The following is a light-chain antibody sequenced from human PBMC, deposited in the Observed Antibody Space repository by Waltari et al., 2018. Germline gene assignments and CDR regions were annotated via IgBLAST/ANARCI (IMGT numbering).Light chain of an antibody. Sequence: DIQMTQSPASLSAAAGDTVPITCRASQSINNFLTWYQQKPGKAPNLIIYCASNLVRGVSSRFSGSGSGTDFSLTITNLQPEDFATYYCHQNYNSPRTFGQGTKVHIK. CDR3: HQNYNSPRT. V-gene: IGKV1-39*01. CDR2: CAS. CDR1: QSINNF. J-gene: IGKJ1*01.